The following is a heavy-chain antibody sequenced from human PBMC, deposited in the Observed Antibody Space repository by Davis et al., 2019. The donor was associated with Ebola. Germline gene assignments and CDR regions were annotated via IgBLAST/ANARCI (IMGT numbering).Heavy chain of an antibody. D-gene: IGHD3-9*01. CDR3: AKGGYFDWLLYGSRMAFDY. J-gene: IGHJ4*02. CDR2: IRYDGSNK. CDR1: GFTFSSYA. Sequence: GGSLRLSCAASGFTFSSYAMSWVRQAPGKGLEWVAFIRYDGSNKYYADSVKGRFTISRDNSKNTLYLQMNSLRAEDTAVYYCAKGGYFDWLLYGSRMAFDYWGQGTLVTVSS. V-gene: IGHV3-30*02.